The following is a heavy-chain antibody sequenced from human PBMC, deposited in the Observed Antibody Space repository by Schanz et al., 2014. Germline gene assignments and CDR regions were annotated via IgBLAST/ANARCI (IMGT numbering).Heavy chain of an antibody. V-gene: IGHV3-66*01. Sequence: EVQLVESGGGLVQSGGSLRLSCAVSGFTVSDHYMDWVRQAPGKGLEWVSVIYSGGSTYYADSVKGRFTISRDNSKNTLYLQMNSLRAEDTAVYYCARDRWDWNNAFDIWGQGTMVTVSS. D-gene: IGHD1-1*01. CDR1: GFTVSDHY. CDR3: ARDRWDWNNAFDI. J-gene: IGHJ3*02. CDR2: IYSGGST.